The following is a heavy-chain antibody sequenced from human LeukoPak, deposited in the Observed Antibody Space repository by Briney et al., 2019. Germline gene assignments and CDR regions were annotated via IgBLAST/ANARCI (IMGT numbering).Heavy chain of an antibody. CDR1: GFTVSSNY. CDR2: ISYSGQQK. Sequence: GGSLRLSCAVSGFTVSSNYMSWVRQAPGKGLEWVAVISYSGQQKYYGDSVKGRFTVSRDNPKNTLYLQMNNLRDDDTAVYYCARVFLERLTSGYFDNWGQGTLVTVSP. V-gene: IGHV3-53*01. J-gene: IGHJ4*02. CDR3: ARVFLERLTSGYFDN. D-gene: IGHD3-3*01.